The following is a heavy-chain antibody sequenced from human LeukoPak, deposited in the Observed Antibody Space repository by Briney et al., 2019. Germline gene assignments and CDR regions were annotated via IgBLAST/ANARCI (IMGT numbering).Heavy chain of an antibody. D-gene: IGHD3-16*01. CDR1: GGSISSSSYY. Sequence: PSETLSLTCTVSGGSISSSSYYWGWIRQPPGKGLEWIGSIYYSGSTYYNPSLKSRVTISVDTSKNQFSLKLSSVTAADTAVYYCARLDPMGGCFDPWGQGTLVTVSS. V-gene: IGHV4-39*01. J-gene: IGHJ5*02. CDR3: ARLDPMGGCFDP. CDR2: IYYSGST.